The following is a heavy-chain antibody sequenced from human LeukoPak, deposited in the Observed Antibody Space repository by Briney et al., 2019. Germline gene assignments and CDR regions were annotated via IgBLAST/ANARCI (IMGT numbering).Heavy chain of an antibody. CDR2: IHGSGET. CDR3: ARGEIYPLWV. CDR1: GGSISTYY. J-gene: IGHJ4*02. V-gene: IGHV4-59*08. D-gene: IGHD3-16*01. Sequence: KPSETLSLTCTVSGGSISTYYWSWIRQPPGKGLEWIGHIHGSGETNYNPSLKSRVTMSPDTSRNQFSLKLSSVTAADTAVYYCARGEIYPLWVWGQGTLVTVSS.